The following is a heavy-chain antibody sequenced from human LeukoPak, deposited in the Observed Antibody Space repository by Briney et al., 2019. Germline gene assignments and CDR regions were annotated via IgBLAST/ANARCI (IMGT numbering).Heavy chain of an antibody. CDR1: GGSISSGGYS. CDR2: IYHSGST. CDR3: ARAGRDYYDSSGYYLDY. J-gene: IGHJ4*02. D-gene: IGHD3-22*01. V-gene: IGHV4-30-2*01. Sequence: SQTLSLTCAVSGGSISSGGYSWSWIRQPPGKGQEWIGYIYHSGSTYYNPSLKSRVTISVDRSKNQFSLKLSSVTAADTAVYYCARAGRDYYDSSGYYLDYWGQGTLVTVSS.